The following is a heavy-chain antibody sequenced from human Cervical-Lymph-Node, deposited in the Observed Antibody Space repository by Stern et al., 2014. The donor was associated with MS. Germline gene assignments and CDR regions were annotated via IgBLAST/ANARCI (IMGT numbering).Heavy chain of an antibody. CDR1: GGTFSSYA. Sequence: VQLEESGAEVKKPGSSGKVSCKASGGTFSSYAINWVRQAPGQGPEWMGGIIPIFGTANYAQKFQGRVTITADESTSTAYMELSSLRSEDTAVYYCARDSRHYDASYYFDSWGQGTLVTVSS. CDR3: ARDSRHYDASYYFDS. CDR2: IIPIFGTA. D-gene: IGHD3-16*01. V-gene: IGHV1-69*01. J-gene: IGHJ4*02.